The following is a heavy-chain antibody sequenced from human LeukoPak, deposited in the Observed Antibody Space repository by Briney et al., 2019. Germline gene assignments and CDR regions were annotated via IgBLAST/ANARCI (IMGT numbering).Heavy chain of an antibody. J-gene: IGHJ2*01. Sequence: NPSETLSLTCPVSGGSISSYYWSWIRQPPGKGLEWIGYIYYSGSTNYNPSLKSRVTISVDTSKNQFSLKLSSVTAADTAVYYCARDIDSSGYSYWYFDLWGRGTLVTVSS. D-gene: IGHD3-22*01. CDR3: ARDIDSSGYSYWYFDL. CDR1: GGSISSYY. V-gene: IGHV4-59*01. CDR2: IYYSGST.